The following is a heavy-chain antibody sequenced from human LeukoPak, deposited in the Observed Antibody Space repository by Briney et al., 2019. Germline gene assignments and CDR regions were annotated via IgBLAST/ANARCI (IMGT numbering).Heavy chain of an antibody. Sequence: ASVKVSCKSSGGTFTHYGISWVRHAPGQGLEWMGRIIPIFTTANYAQRFQGRVTITADTSTNTAYMELTSLRSEDTAVYYCASDGGFEYYFDYWGQGTLLTVSS. J-gene: IGHJ4*02. V-gene: IGHV1-69*06. CDR1: GGTFTHYG. D-gene: IGHD2/OR15-2a*01. CDR2: IIPIFTTA. CDR3: ASDGGFEYYFDY.